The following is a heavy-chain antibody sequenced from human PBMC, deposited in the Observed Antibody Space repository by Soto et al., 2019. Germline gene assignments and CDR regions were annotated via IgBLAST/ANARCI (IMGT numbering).Heavy chain of an antibody. CDR2: IKRDGSEK. CDR3: ATRPPDEIYYGVFDY. D-gene: IGHD3-10*01. CDR1: GLTFSNHW. Sequence: EVHLVESGGGLVQPGGSLRLSCTVSGLTFSNHWMTWVRQAPGKGLEWVANIKRDGSEKSYVDSVKGRFSVSRDNTKNSLYLQMNNLRAEDTAVYYCATRPPDEIYYGVFDYWGRGALVTVSS. J-gene: IGHJ4*02. V-gene: IGHV3-7*02.